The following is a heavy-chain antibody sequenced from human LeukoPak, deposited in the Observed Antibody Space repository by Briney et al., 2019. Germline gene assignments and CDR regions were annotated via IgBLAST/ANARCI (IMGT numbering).Heavy chain of an antibody. Sequence: PSETLSLTCTVSGGSISSGSYYWSWIRQPAGKGLEWIGRIYTSGSTNYNPSLKSRVTISVDTSKNQFSLKLSSVTAADTAVYYCARSDGLLHWIDPWGQGTLVTVSS. CDR2: IYTSGST. J-gene: IGHJ5*02. D-gene: IGHD2-15*01. CDR1: GGSISSGSYY. CDR3: ARSDGLLHWIDP. V-gene: IGHV4-61*02.